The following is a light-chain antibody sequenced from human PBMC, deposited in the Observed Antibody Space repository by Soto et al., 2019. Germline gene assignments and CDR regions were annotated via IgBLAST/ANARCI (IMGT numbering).Light chain of an antibody. CDR2: AAS. Sequence: AIQMTQSPSSLSASVGDRVTITCRASQGIRNDLGWYQQKPGKAPKLLIYAASSLQSGVPSRFSGSGSGTDFNLTISRLQPEDVATYYCLQDDNYPRTFGQGTTLEIK. V-gene: IGKV1-6*01. CDR1: QGIRND. CDR3: LQDDNYPRT. J-gene: IGKJ1*01.